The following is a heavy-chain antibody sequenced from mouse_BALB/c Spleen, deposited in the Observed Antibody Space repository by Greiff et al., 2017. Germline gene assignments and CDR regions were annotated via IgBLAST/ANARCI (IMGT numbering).Heavy chain of an antibody. Sequence: QVHVKQSGAELVRPGTSVKISCKASGYTFTNYWLGWVKQRPGHGLEWIGDIYPGGGYTNYNEKFKGKATLTADTSSSTAYMQLSSLTSEDSAVYFCARTRVITTVVPSYAMDYWGQGTSVTVSS. CDR1: GYTFTNYW. V-gene: IGHV1-63*02. D-gene: IGHD1-1*01. CDR3: ARTRVITTVVPSYAMDY. CDR2: IYPGGGYT. J-gene: IGHJ4*01.